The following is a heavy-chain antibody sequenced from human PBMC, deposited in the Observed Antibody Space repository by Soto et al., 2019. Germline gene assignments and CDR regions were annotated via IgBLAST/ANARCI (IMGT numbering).Heavy chain of an antibody. V-gene: IGHV1-18*01. CDR2: INLYNGRT. J-gene: IGHJ5*02. Sequence: QVQLEQSGAEVKKPGASVKVSCKASGYNFITYGITWVRQAPGQGLEGMGGINLYNGRTHNAQKFQSRITMTRDTSTNTAYMELRSLRSDDTAIYYCARDNNYFAPWGQGNLNTVSS. CDR1: GYNFITYG. CDR3: ARDNNYFAP.